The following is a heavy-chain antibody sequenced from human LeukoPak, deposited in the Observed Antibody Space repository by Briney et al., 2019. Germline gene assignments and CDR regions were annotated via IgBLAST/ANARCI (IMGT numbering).Heavy chain of an antibody. CDR1: GFTIDDYI. V-gene: IGHV3-43*01. J-gene: IGHJ5*02. D-gene: IGHD2-2*02. Sequence: PGGSLRLSCAASGFTIDDYIMHWVRQAPGKGLEWVSLISWDGISPYYAGSVKGRFTVSRDNSQNSLYLQMNSLRSEDTAWYYCARDINTCSSTSCYTSGLGSWGQGTLVTVSS. CDR3: ARDINTCSSTSCYTSGLGS. CDR2: ISWDGISP.